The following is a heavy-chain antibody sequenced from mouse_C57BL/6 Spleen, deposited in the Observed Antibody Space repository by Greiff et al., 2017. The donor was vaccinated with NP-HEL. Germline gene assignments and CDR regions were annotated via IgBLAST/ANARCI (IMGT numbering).Heavy chain of an antibody. D-gene: IGHD1-1*01. V-gene: IGHV1-15*01. CDR1: GYTFTDYE. CDR2: IDPETGGT. J-gene: IGHJ2*01. Sequence: VQLQQSGAELVRPGASVTLSCKASGYTFTDYEMHWVKQTPVHGLEWIGAIDPETGGTAYNQKFKGKAILTADKSSSTAYMELRSLTSEDSAVYYCTRDYYGRHFDYWGQGTTLTVSS. CDR3: TRDYYGRHFDY.